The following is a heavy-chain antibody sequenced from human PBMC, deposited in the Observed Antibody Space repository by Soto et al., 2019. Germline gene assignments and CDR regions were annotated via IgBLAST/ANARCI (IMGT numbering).Heavy chain of an antibody. J-gene: IGHJ6*02. Sequence: EVQLLESGGGLVQPGGSLRLSCAASGFTFSSYAMSSVRQAPGKGLEWVSAISGSGGSTYYADSVKGRFTISRDNSKNTLYLQMNSLRAEDTAVYYCAKDRGLSGYDWNYYYGMDVWGQGTTVTVSS. CDR1: GFTFSSYA. D-gene: IGHD5-12*01. V-gene: IGHV3-23*01. CDR2: ISGSGGST. CDR3: AKDRGLSGYDWNYYYGMDV.